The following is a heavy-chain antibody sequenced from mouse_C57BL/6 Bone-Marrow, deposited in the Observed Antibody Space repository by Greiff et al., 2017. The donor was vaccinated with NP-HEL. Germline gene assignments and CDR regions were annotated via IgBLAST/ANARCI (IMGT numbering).Heavy chain of an antibody. CDR1: GYTFTSYG. CDR2: IYPRSGNT. V-gene: IGHV1-81*01. CDR3: ARWGTRYYVGY. Sequence: VKLVESGAELARPGASVKLSCKASGYTFTSYGISWVKQRTGQGLEWIGEIYPRSGNTYYNEKFKGKATLTADKSSSTAYMELRSLTSEDSAVYFCARWGTRYYVGYWGRGTALTVSA. J-gene: IGHJ2*01.